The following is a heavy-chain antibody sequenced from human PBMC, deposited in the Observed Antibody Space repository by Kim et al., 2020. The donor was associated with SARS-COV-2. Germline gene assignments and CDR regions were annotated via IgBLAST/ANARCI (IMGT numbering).Heavy chain of an antibody. J-gene: IGHJ4*02. Sequence: SETLSLTYTVSRGSISSGSYFWSWIRQPAGKGLEWIGHIHTDGSTTYSPSLRSRVTISVDTSKNQFSLKLSSATAADMAIYYCARNPGFWGQGTLVTVSS. V-gene: IGHV4-61*09. CDR1: RGSISSGSYF. CDR2: IHTDGST. CDR3: ARNPGF.